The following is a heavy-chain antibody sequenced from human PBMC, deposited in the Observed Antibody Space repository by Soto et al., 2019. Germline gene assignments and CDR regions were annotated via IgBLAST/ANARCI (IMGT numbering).Heavy chain of an antibody. V-gene: IGHV4-30-4*01. J-gene: IGHJ4*02. CDR1: GGSISSGDYY. Sequence: SETLSLTCTVSGGSISSGDYYWSWIRQPPGKGLEWIGYIYYRGSTDYNPSLKSRVTISVDTSKNQFSLKLSSVTAADTAVYYCARDRVYYDSSGYQSIPVAYWGQGTLVTVSS. CDR2: IYYRGST. D-gene: IGHD3-22*01. CDR3: ARDRVYYDSSGYQSIPVAY.